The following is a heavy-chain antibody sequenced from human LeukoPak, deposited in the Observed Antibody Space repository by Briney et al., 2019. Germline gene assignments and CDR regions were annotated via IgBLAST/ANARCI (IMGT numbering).Heavy chain of an antibody. CDR2: INHSGST. J-gene: IGHJ4*02. CDR1: GGSLSAYY. V-gene: IGHV4-34*01. Sequence: SDTLSLTCAIYGGSLSAYYWSWIRQPPGKGLEWIVEINHSGSTNYNPSLKSRVTISVDTSKNQFSLKLSSVTAADTAVYYCARTVLRYFDWLLYPSYFDYWGQGTLVTVSS. D-gene: IGHD3-9*01. CDR3: ARTVLRYFDWLLYPSYFDY.